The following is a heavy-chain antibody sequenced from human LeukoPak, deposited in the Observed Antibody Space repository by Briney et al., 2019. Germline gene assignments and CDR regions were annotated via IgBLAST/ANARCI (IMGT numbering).Heavy chain of an antibody. Sequence: GGSLRLSCAASGFTFSSYDMHWVRQATGKGLEWVSAIGTAGDTYYPGSVKGRFTISRENAKNSLYLQMNSLRAGDTAVYYCARGTGFHGGERAFDVWGQGTMVTVSS. J-gene: IGHJ3*01. D-gene: IGHD3-16*01. CDR3: ARGTGFHGGERAFDV. V-gene: IGHV3-13*01. CDR2: IGTAGDT. CDR1: GFTFSSYD.